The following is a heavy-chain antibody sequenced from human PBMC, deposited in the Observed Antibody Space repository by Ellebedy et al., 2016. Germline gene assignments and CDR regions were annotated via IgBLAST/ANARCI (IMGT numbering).Heavy chain of an antibody. CDR3: ARARVGAFDI. Sequence: SETLSLTCAVSGGSISSGGYSWSWIRQPPGKGLEWIGYIYHSGSTYYNPSLKSRVTISVDRSKNQFSLKLSSVTAADTAVYYCARARVGAFDIWGQGTMVTVSS. V-gene: IGHV4-30-2*01. CDR2: IYHSGST. CDR1: GGSISSGGYS. J-gene: IGHJ3*02. D-gene: IGHD1-26*01.